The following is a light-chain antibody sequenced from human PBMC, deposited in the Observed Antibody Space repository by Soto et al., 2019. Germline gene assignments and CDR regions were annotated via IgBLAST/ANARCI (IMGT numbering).Light chain of an antibody. CDR2: AAS. V-gene: IGKV1-39*01. CDR1: ESISRH. J-gene: IGKJ5*01. CDR3: QQSYSTLSIS. Sequence: DIQMTQSPSSLSASVGDRVTITCRASESISRHLNWYQQKPGKAPNLLIYAASTLQNGVPSRFSGSGSGTDFTITISSLQPEDFATYYGQQSYSTLSISFGQRTRLEIK.